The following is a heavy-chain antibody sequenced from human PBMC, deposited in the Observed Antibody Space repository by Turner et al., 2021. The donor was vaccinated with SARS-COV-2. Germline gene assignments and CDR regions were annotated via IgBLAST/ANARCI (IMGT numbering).Heavy chain of an antibody. CDR2: IWYDGSNK. CDR1: GFTFSSYG. D-gene: IGHD3-10*01. J-gene: IGHJ4*02. CDR3: ARDLFQDYGSGSYRLDN. Sequence: QVQLVESGGGVVQPGRSLRLYCAASGFTFSSYGMHWVRQAPGKGLEWVAVIWYDGSNKYYADSVKGRFTISRDNSKNTLYLQMNSLRAEDTAVYYCARDLFQDYGSGSYRLDNWGQGTLVTVSS. V-gene: IGHV3-33*01.